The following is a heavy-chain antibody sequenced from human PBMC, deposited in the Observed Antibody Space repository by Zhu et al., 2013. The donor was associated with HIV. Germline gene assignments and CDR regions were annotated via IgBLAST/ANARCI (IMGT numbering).Heavy chain of an antibody. CDR3: ARDGRPHQAVSHYFDC. CDR2: VFYTGTT. V-gene: IGHV4-39*07. Sequence: VQLQESGPGLVKPSGTLPLTCTVSGGSISSSTFYWAWIRRSPGKGLEWIGSVFYTGTTYSSASLKSRVTILVDTSKNQFSLRLSSVTAADTAVYYCARDGRPHQAVSHYFDCWGQGTLVTVSS. D-gene: IGHD6-19*01. CDR1: GGSISSSTFY. J-gene: IGHJ4*02.